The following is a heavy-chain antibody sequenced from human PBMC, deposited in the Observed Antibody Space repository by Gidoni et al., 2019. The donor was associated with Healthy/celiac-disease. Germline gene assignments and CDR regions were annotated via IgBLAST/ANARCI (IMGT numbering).Heavy chain of an antibody. V-gene: IGHV3-23*01. D-gene: IGHD6-6*01. CDR2: ISGSGGST. CDR1: GFTFSSYA. Sequence: EVQLLESGGGLVQPGGSLRLSCAASGFTFSSYAMRWVRQAPGKGLEWVSAISGSGGSTYYADSVKGRFTISRDNSKNTLYLQMNSLRAEDTAVYYCAKGYSSSSGYYYYYMDVWGKGTTVTVSS. CDR3: AKGYSSSSGYYYYYMDV. J-gene: IGHJ6*03.